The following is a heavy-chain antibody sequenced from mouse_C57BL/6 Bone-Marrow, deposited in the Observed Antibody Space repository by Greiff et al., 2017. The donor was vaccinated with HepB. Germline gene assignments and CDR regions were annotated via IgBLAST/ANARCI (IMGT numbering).Heavy chain of an antibody. CDR2: IYPRSGNT. CDR3: ARYGLRYPYYFDY. J-gene: IGHJ2*01. CDR1: GYTFTSYG. V-gene: IGHV1-81*01. D-gene: IGHD1-1*01. Sequence: QVQLKESGAELARPGASVKLSCKASGYTFTSYGISWVKQRTGQGLEWIGEIYPRSGNTYYNEKFKGKATLTADKSSSTAYMELLSLTSEDSAVYFGARYGLRYPYYFDYWGQGTTLTVSS.